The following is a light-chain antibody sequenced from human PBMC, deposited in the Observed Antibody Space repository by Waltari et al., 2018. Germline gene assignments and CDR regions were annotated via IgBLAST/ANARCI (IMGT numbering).Light chain of an antibody. Sequence: QSVLPQPASVSGSPGQSITLSCTGTSSDLGPYNYVSWYQQHPGKAPKLMIYDVSKWPSGVSNRFSGSKSGNTASLTISGLQADDEADYYCSSYTRSNTWVFGGGTKLTVL. CDR1: SSDLGPYNY. V-gene: IGLV2-14*01. J-gene: IGLJ3*02. CDR2: DVS. CDR3: SSYTRSNTWV.